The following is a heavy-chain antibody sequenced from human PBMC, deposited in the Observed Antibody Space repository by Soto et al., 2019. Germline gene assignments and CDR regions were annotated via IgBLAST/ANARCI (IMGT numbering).Heavy chain of an antibody. V-gene: IGHV1-69*01. D-gene: IGHD3-22*01. CDR2: IIPIFGTA. CDR3: ARGLDSSGYYTGGQERG. Sequence: QVQLVQSAAEVKKPGSSVKVSCKASGGTFSSYAISWVRQAPGQGLEWMGGIIPIFGTANYAQKFQGRVTITADESTSTAYMELSSLRSEDTAVYYCARGLDSSGYYTGGQERGWGQGTLVTVSS. CDR1: GGTFSSYA. J-gene: IGHJ4*02.